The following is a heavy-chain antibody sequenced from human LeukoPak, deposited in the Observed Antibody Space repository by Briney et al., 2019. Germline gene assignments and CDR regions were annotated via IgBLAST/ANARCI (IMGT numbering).Heavy chain of an antibody. D-gene: IGHD3-22*01. J-gene: IGHJ4*02. CDR1: GGSISSYY. CDR2: IYYSGNT. CDR3: ARGAHYYDTSGYLMPLNY. V-gene: IGHV4-59*01. Sequence: SETLSLTCTVSGGSISSYYWSWIRQPPGKGLEWIGYIYYSGNTNYNPSLKSRVTISVDTSKNQFSLKLSSVTAADTAVYYCARGAHYYDTSGYLMPLNYWGQGTLVTVSS.